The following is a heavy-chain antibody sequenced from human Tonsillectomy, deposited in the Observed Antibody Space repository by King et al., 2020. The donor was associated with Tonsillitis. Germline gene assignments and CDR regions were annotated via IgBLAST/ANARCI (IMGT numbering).Heavy chain of an antibody. V-gene: IGHV4-38-2*02. J-gene: IGHJ3*02. CDR3: ARVGVRTIMIDDAFDI. Sequence: QVQLQESGPGLVKPAETLSLTCSVFDYSITTAHYWAWIRQPPGKGLEWIASVSHSGATHYNPSLKSRLTISMDTSTNQFSLRMISVTSADTAVYFCARVGVRTIMIDDAFDIWGQGTVVTIAS. D-gene: IGHD3-16*01. CDR2: VSHSGAT. CDR1: DYSITTAHY.